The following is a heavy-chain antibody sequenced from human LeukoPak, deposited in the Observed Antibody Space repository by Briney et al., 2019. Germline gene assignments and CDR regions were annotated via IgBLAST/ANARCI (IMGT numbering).Heavy chain of an antibody. Sequence: SETLSLTCTVSGGSISSYYWSWIRQPPGKGLEWIGYIYYSGSTNYNPSLKSRVTISVDTSKNQFTLKLSSVTAADTAVYYCARGIAAAGYYYYYMDVWGKGTTVTISS. J-gene: IGHJ6*03. CDR2: IYYSGST. CDR3: ARGIAAAGYYYYYMDV. V-gene: IGHV4-59*12. D-gene: IGHD6-13*01. CDR1: GGSISSYY.